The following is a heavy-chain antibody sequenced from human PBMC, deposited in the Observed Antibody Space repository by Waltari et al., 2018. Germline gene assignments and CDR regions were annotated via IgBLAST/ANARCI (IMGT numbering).Heavy chain of an antibody. Sequence: QVQLQQWGAGLLKPSETLSLTCAVYGGSFSGYYWSWIRQPPGKGLEWIGEINHSGSTNYNPYLKSRVTIAVDTSKNQFSLKLSSVTAADTAVYYCARGCGRYYDFWSGYPAGDNWFDPWGQGTLVTVSS. J-gene: IGHJ5*02. CDR2: INHSGST. V-gene: IGHV4-34*01. CDR1: GGSFSGYY. D-gene: IGHD3-3*01. CDR3: ARGCGRYYDFWSGYPAGDNWFDP.